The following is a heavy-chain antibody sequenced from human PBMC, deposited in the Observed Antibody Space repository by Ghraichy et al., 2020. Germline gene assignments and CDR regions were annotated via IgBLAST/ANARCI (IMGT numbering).Heavy chain of an antibody. CDR2: ISDSGYST. V-gene: IGHV3-23*01. CDR1: GFTFSSYA. Sequence: GSLRLSCAASGFTFSSYAMSWVRQGPGKGLEWVSAISDSGYSTYYADSVKGRFTISRDNSQKTLYLQMNSLRGEDTAVYYCAKAPISSSSSGYMDVWGKGTTVTVS. J-gene: IGHJ6*03. D-gene: IGHD6-6*01. CDR3: AKAPISSSSSGYMDV.